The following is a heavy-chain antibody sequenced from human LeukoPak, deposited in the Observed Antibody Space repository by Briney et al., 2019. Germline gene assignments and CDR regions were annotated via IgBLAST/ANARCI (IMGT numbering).Heavy chain of an antibody. CDR1: GGTFSSYA. CDR3: ARVHPPRQWLDYFDY. CDR2: IIPIFGTA. D-gene: IGHD6-19*01. V-gene: IGHV1-69*06. Sequence: GASVKVSCKASGGTFSSYAISWVRQAPGQGLEWMGGIIPIFGTANYAQKFQGRVTITADKSTSTAYMELSSLRSEDTAVYYCARVHPPRQWLDYFDYWGQGTLVTVSS. J-gene: IGHJ4*02.